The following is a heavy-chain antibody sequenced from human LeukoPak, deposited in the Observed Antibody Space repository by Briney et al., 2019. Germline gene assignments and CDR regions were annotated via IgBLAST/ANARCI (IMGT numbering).Heavy chain of an antibody. CDR1: GFTVTTNY. V-gene: IGHV3-66*02. CDR3: ARRHSSGSN. D-gene: IGHD6-19*01. J-gene: IGHJ4*02. Sequence: PGGSLRLSCAASGFTVTTNYMSWVRQAPGKGLEWVSVIYSGGITYYADSVKGRFTISRDSSKNTLYLQMNSLRVEDTAVYYCARRHSSGSNWGRGTLVTVSS. CDR2: IYSGGIT.